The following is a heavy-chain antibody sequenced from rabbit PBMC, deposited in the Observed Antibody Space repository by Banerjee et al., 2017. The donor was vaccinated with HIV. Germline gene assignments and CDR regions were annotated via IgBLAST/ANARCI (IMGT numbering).Heavy chain of an antibody. D-gene: IGHD2-1*01. J-gene: IGHJ4*01. V-gene: IGHV1S40*01. CDR2: IDGGNSDST. CDR1: GFDFSRYY. Sequence: QSLEESGGDLVQPEGSLTLTCTASGFDFSRYYMSWVRQAPGKGLEWIACIDGGNSDSTYYASWAKGRFTVAKTSSTTVTLQMTSLTAADTATYFCARDHSYDDYGDYLAFDLWGQGTLVTVS. CDR3: ARDHSYDDYGDYLAFDL.